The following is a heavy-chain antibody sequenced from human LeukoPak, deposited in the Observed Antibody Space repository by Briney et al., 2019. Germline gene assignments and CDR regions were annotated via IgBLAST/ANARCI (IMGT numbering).Heavy chain of an antibody. CDR3: AKGDKMLTWRRTYNRFDP. V-gene: IGHV3-7*01. Sequence: SGGSLRLSCAASGFTFSSYWMSWVRQAPGKGLEWVANIKPDGSDKAYVDSVRGRFTISRDNSKNTLYLQMNSLRAEDTAVYFCAKGDKMLTWRRTYNRFDPWGQGALVTVSS. J-gene: IGHJ5*02. D-gene: IGHD3-16*01. CDR2: IKPDGSDK. CDR1: GFTFSSYW.